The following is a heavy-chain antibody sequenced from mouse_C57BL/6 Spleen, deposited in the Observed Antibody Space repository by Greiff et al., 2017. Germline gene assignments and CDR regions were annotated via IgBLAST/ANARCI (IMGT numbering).Heavy chain of an antibody. CDR3: TRGDGYPDY. CDR1: GFTFSSYA. Sequence: EVKVVESGEGLVKPGGSLKLSCAASGFTFSSYAMSWVRQTPEKRLEWVAYISSGGDYIYYADPVKGRFTISRDNARNTLYLQMSSLKSEDTAMYYCTRGDGYPDYWGQGTTLTVSS. D-gene: IGHD2-3*01. J-gene: IGHJ2*01. V-gene: IGHV5-9-1*02. CDR2: ISSGGDYI.